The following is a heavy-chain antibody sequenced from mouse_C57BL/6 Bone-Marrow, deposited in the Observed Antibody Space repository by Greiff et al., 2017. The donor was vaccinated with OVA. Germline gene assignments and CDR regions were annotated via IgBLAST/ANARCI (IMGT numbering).Heavy chain of an antibody. CDR3: ARGVWDLDY. V-gene: IGHV1-82*01. CDR2: IYPGDGDT. CDR1: GYAFSSSW. Sequence: VQLQQSGPELVKPGASVKISCKASGYAFSSSWMNWVKQRPGKGLEWIGRIYPGDGDTNYNGKFKGKATLTADKSSSTAYMQLSSLTSEDSAVYFCARGVWDLDYWGQGTTLTVSS. D-gene: IGHD4-1*01. J-gene: IGHJ2*01.